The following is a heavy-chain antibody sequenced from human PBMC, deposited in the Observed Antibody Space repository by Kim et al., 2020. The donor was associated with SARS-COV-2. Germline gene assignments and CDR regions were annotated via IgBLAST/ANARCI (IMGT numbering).Heavy chain of an antibody. J-gene: IGHJ4*02. V-gene: IGHV3-23*01. Sequence: GGSLRLSCAASGFTFSSYAMSWVRQAPGKGLEWVSAISGSGGSTYYADSVKGRFTISRDNSKNTLYLQMNSLRAEDTAVYYCAKEHDPIMITFGGIGPIMLFDYWGQGTLVTVSS. CDR3: AKEHDPIMITFGGIGPIMLFDY. CDR1: GFTFSSYA. CDR2: ISGSGGST. D-gene: IGHD3-16*01.